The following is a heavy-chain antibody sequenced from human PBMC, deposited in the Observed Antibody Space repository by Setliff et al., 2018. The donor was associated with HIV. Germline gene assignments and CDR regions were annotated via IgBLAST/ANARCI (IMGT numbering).Heavy chain of an antibody. CDR2: IYYSGNT. CDR1: GGSISSYY. Sequence: SETLSLTCTVSGGSISSYYWSWIRQPPGKGLGWIGYIYYSGNTNYNPSLKSRVTISVDTSKKQFSLKLSSVIAADTAVYYCARHHNTMVRGVAYFQHWGQGTLVTVSS. D-gene: IGHD3-10*01. J-gene: IGHJ1*01. CDR3: ARHHNTMVRGVAYFQH. V-gene: IGHV4-59*08.